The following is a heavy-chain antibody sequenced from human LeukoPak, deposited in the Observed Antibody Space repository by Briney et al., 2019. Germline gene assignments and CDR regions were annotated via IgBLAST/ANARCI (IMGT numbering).Heavy chain of an antibody. CDR2: INSDGSST. V-gene: IGHV3-74*01. CDR3: ARDYGDYFFDY. J-gene: IGHJ4*02. D-gene: IGHD4-17*01. CDR1: RFTFSSYW. Sequence: GGSLRLSCAASRFTFSSYWMHWVRQAPGKGLVWVSRINSDGSSTSYADSVKGRFTISRDNAKNTLYLQMNSLRAEDTAVYYCARDYGDYFFDYWGQGTLVTVSS.